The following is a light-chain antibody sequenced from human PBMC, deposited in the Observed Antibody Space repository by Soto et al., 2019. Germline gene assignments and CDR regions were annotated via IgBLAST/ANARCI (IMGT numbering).Light chain of an antibody. J-gene: IGKJ4*01. CDR2: KAS. V-gene: IGKV1-5*03. CDR1: QSINSW. CDR3: QQYNSYPLT. Sequence: DIQMTQSPYTLSASVGDRVTITCRASQSINSWLAWYQQKPGKAPKILIYKASSLESGVPSRFRGSGSGTEFTLTISRLQPDDFETYYCQQYNSYPLTFGGGTKVDIK.